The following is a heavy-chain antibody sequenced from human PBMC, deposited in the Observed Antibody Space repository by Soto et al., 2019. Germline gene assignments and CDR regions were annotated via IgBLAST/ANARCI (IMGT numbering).Heavy chain of an antibody. CDR3: ARDSLTGGVDY. D-gene: IGHD3-10*01. CDR1: GGSISSYY. J-gene: IGHJ4*02. CDR2: IYYSGST. Sequence: PSETLSLTCTVSGGSISSYYWSWIRQPPGKGLEWIGYIYYSGSTNYNPSLKSRVTISVDTSKNQFSLKLSSVTAADTAVYYCARDSLTGGVDYWGQGTLVTVSS. V-gene: IGHV4-59*01.